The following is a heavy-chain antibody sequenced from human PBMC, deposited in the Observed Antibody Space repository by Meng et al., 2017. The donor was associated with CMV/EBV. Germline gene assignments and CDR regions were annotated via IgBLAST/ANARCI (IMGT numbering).Heavy chain of an antibody. D-gene: IGHD2-2*02. Sequence: SVKVSCKASGGTFSSYGISWVRQAPGQGLEWMGGTIPIFGTANYAQKFQGRVTITTDESTSTDYMELSSLRSEDTAVYYCATCSSTSCYTDDAFDIWGQGTMVTVSS. CDR1: GGTFSSYG. V-gene: IGHV1-69*05. CDR2: TIPIFGTA. J-gene: IGHJ3*02. CDR3: ATCSSTSCYTDDAFDI.